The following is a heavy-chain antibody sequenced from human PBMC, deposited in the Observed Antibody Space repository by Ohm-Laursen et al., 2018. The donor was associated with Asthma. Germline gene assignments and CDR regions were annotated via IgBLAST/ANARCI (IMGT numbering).Heavy chain of an antibody. CDR3: ARRDFSGGDPSAAFDI. CDR1: GFTFSSYG. J-gene: IGHJ3*02. D-gene: IGHD2-21*02. V-gene: IGHV3-30*03. CDR2: ISYDGSNK. Sequence: SLRLSCTASGFTFSSYGMHWVRQAPGKGLEWVAVISYDGSNKYYADSVKGRFTISRDNSKNTLYMQMNSLRAEDTAVYYCARRDFSGGDPSAAFDIWGQGTMVTVSS.